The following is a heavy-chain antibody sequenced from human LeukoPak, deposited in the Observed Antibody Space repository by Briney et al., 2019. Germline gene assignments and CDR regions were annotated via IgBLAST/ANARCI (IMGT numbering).Heavy chain of an antibody. CDR2: MNPNSGNT. D-gene: IGHD5-12*01. V-gene: IGHV1-8*03. J-gene: IGHJ4*02. Sequence: ASVKVSCKASGYTFTSYDINWVRQATGQGLEWMGWMNPNSGNTGYAQKFQGRVTITRNTSISTAYMELSSLRSEDTAVYYCARGKRGLRLDYFDYWGQGTLVTVSS. CDR1: GYTFTSYD. CDR3: ARGKRGLRLDYFDY.